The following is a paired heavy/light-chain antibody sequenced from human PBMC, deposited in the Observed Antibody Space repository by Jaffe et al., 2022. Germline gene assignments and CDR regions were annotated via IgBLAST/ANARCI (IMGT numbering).Light chain of an antibody. J-gene: IGKJ2*01. CDR2: KAS. CDR3: QQYNSYSPVYT. Sequence: DIQMTQSPSTLSASVGDRVTITCRASQSISSWLAWYQQKPGKAPKLLIYKASSLESGVPSRFSGSGSGTEFTLTISSLQPDDFATYYCQQYNSYSPVYTFGQGTKLEIK. V-gene: IGKV1-5*03. CDR1: QSISSW.
Heavy chain of an antibody. V-gene: IGHV3-30*02. CDR3: VRVRPFTMVRGMGAFDI. J-gene: IGHJ3*02. CDR1: GFTFSSYG. D-gene: IGHD3-10*01. CDR2: IRYDGSNK. Sequence: QVQLVESGGGVVQPGGSLRLSCAASGFTFSSYGMHWVRQAPGKGLEWVAFIRYDGSNKYYADSVKGRFTISRDNSKNTLYLQMNSLRAEDTAVYYCVRVRPFTMVRGMGAFDIWGQGTMVTVSS.